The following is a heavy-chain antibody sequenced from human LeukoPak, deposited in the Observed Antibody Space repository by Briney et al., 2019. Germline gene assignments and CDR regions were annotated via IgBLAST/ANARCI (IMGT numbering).Heavy chain of an antibody. V-gene: IGHV3-30*18. D-gene: IGHD4-11*01. CDR2: ISYDESNK. Sequence: GGSLRLSCAASGFTFSSYGMHWVRQAPGKGLEWVAVISYDESNKYFADSVKGRFTISRDNPKNTLYLQMNSLRPEDTAVYYCAKSTTVTAQQRGYFDYWGQGTLVTVSS. J-gene: IGHJ4*02. CDR3: AKSTTVTAQQRGYFDY. CDR1: GFTFSSYG.